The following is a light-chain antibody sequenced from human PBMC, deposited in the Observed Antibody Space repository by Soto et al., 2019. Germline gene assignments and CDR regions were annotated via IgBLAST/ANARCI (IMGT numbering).Light chain of an antibody. CDR2: KAS. J-gene: IGKJ4*02. CDR3: QQHCTYPVM. CDR1: WSIRNW. V-gene: IGKV1-5*03. Sequence: CVDSWSIRNWLAWYQQKPGKVPKLLIYKASTLDTGVPARFRGSGSGTEFTLTISSLQPDDVATYYCQQHCTYPVMFGGGTKVDIK.